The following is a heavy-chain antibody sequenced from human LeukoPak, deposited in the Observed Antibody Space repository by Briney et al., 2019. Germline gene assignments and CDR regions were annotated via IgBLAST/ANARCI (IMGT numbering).Heavy chain of an antibody. Sequence: PSETLSLTCTVSGGSISSYYWSWIRQPAGKGLEWIGRIYTSGSTNYNPSLKRRVTMSVDTSKNQFSLKLSSVTAADTAVYYCARDRYYGSGSYYFPYYYYYMDVWGKGTTVTVSS. D-gene: IGHD3-10*01. CDR3: ARDRYYGSGSYYFPYYYYYMDV. J-gene: IGHJ6*03. V-gene: IGHV4-4*07. CDR2: IYTSGST. CDR1: GGSISSYY.